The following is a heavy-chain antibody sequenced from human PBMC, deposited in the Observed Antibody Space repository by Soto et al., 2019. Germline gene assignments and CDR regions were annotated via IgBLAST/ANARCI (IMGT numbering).Heavy chain of an antibody. CDR2: ISSTTNYI. V-gene: IGHV3-21*04. J-gene: IGHJ4*02. Sequence: GGSLRLSCAASGFTFTRYSMNWVRQAPGKGLEWVSSISSTTNYIYYADSMKGRFTVSRDNAKNSVYLDMNSLSAEDTAIYYCTKGATSPFDSWGQGTRVTVSS. D-gene: IGHD3-16*01. CDR1: GFTFTRYS. CDR3: TKGATSPFDS.